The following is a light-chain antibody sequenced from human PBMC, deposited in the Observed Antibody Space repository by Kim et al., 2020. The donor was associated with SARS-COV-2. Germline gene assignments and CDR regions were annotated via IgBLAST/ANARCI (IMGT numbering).Light chain of an antibody. V-gene: IGKV3-20*01. CDR1: QSVSNNY. Sequence: EIVLTQSPGTLSLSPGEGAALSCRASQSVSNNYLAWYQQKPGQAPRLLIYAASTRATGIPDRFRGSGSGTDFTLTISRLDPEDSAVYYCQQYGSSPLAFGQGTKVDIK. CDR3: QQYGSSPLA. CDR2: AAS. J-gene: IGKJ1*01.